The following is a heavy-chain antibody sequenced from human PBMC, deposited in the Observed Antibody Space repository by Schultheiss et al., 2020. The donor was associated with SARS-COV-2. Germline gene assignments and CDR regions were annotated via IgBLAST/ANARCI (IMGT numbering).Heavy chain of an antibody. CDR1: GFTFSSYS. D-gene: IGHD5-12*01. Sequence: GGSLRLSCAASGFTFSSYSMNWVRQAPGKGLEWVSYISTGSSARYYADSVKGRFTISRDNAKNSLYLQMNSLRAEDTAVYYCAREGSGYAFDIWGQGTMVTVSS. CDR3: AREGSGYAFDI. V-gene: IGHV3-48*01. J-gene: IGHJ3*02. CDR2: ISTGSSAR.